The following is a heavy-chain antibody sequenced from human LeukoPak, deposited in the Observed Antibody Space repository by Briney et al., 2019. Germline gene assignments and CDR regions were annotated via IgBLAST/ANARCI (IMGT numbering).Heavy chain of an antibody. J-gene: IGHJ5*02. V-gene: IGHV1-46*01. CDR2: INPRGGST. Sequence: ASVKVSCKASGYTFTSYYMHWVRQAPGQGLEWMGIINPRGGSTSYAQKLQGRVTITRDTSTSTVYMELSSLRSEDTAVYYCARDFGSIVVVPAAMRGWFDLWGQGTLVTVSS. CDR1: GYTFTSYY. D-gene: IGHD2-2*01. CDR3: ARDFGSIVVVPAAMRGWFDL.